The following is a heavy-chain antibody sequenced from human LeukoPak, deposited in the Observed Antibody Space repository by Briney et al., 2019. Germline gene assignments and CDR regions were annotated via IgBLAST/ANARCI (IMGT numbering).Heavy chain of an antibody. V-gene: IGHV4-39*07. Sequence: SETLSLTCTVSGGSISSSSYYWGWIRQPPGKGLEWIGSIYYSGSTYYNPSLKSRVTISVDTSKNQFSLKLSSVTAADTAVYYCARDTQRPVTTPTPFDYWGQGTLVTVSS. CDR2: IYYSGST. CDR3: ARDTQRPVTTPTPFDY. CDR1: GGSISSSSYY. J-gene: IGHJ4*02. D-gene: IGHD4-17*01.